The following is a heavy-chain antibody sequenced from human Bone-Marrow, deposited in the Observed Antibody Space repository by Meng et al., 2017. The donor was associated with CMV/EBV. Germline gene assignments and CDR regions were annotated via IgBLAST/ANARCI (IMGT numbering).Heavy chain of an antibody. CDR3: ARASHYYYDSSGYAFDI. CDR2: IYSGGST. CDR1: GFTVSSNY. D-gene: IGHD3-22*01. Sequence: GGSLRLSCAASGFTVSSNYMSWVRQAPGKGLEWVSVIYSGGSTYYADSVKGRFTISRDNSKNTLYLQMNSLRAEDTAVYYCARASHYYYDSSGYAFDIWGQGKMVTVSS. J-gene: IGHJ3*02. V-gene: IGHV3-53*05.